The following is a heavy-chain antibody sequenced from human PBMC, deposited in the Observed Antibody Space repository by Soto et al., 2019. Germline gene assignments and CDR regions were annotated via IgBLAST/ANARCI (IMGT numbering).Heavy chain of an antibody. CDR3: ATPDYFNH. CDR2: ISDDISYI. CDR1: GFMFSAYT. Sequence: GGSLRLSCAASGFMFSAYTMNWVRQAPGQGLEWLSSISDDISYIDYADSLRCRFTVSRDNARNSLYLQIDSQGVEDTAVYYCATPDYFNHWGPGTLVTVSS. V-gene: IGHV3-21*06. J-gene: IGHJ1*01.